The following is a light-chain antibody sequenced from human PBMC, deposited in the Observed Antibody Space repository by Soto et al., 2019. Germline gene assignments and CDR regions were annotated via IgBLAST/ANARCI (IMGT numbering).Light chain of an antibody. J-gene: IGKJ4*01. Sequence: EIVMTQSPATLSVSPGGRATLSCRASQSVSSNLAWYRQRPGQPPRLLIYGASTRATGIPARFSGSGSGTEFTLTNSSLQSEDAAVYDGQHYHHWPPLSFGGGTKVEIK. CDR1: QSVSSN. CDR2: GAS. V-gene: IGKV3D-15*01. CDR3: QHYHHWPPLS.